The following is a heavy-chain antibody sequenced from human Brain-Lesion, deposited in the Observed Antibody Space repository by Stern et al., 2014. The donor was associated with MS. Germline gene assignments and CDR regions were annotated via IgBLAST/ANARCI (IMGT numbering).Heavy chain of an antibody. CDR2: IYFTGNT. Sequence: VQLVESAPGLVKPSQTLSLTCTVSGGSISSDTYYWSWIRQATGKGLEGIGYIYFTGNTQDHPSLKRRVIISVEPSKNAFSLKMSSVTVADTAVYYCARLPNYGLWGRLNYYGMDVWGQGTTVSVSS. CDR3: ARLPNYGLWGRLNYYGMDV. V-gene: IGHV4-30-4*01. CDR1: GGSISSDTYY. J-gene: IGHJ6*02. D-gene: IGHD5-24*01.